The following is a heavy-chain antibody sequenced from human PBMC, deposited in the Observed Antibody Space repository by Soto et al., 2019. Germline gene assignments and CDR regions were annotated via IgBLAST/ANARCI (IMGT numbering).Heavy chain of an antibody. CDR1: GDSVSSTSAS. V-gene: IGHV6-1*01. J-gene: IGHJ4*02. CDR2: TYYRSKWTN. CDR3: VRGYSSSFDY. Sequence: QVQLQQSGPGLVKPSQTLSLTCAISGDSVSSTSASWNWIRQSPSRGLEWLGRTYYRSKWTNDYAVTVKSRITIIPDTSTNQYSLQLSSGTPEETSMYYCVRGYSSSFDYWGQGTLDIVSS. D-gene: IGHD6-6*01.